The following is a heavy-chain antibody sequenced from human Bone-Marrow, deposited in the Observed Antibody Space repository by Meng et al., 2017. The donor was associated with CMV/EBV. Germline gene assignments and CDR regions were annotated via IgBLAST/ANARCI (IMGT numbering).Heavy chain of an antibody. CDR1: GGSFSAYY. J-gene: IGHJ4*02. V-gene: IGHV4-34*01. CDR3: ARIPHYGSFGYFDY. CDR2: INHVGST. Sequence: GSLRLSCAVYGGSFSAYYWSWIRQPPGKGLEWIGEINHVGSTNYDPTLKSRVTISVDASKSQFSLKLSSVTAADTAVYYCARIPHYGSFGYFDYWGQGTLVTVSS. D-gene: IGHD3-10*01.